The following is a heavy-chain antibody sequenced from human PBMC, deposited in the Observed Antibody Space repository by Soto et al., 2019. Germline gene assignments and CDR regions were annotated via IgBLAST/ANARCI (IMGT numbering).Heavy chain of an antibody. J-gene: IGHJ6*02. CDR3: ARSMCSEGSYYYDGMDV. V-gene: IGHV3-21*01. CDR1: GFTFSSYS. Sequence: EVQLVESGGGLVKPGGSLRLSCAASGFTFSSYSRNWVRQAPGKGLVWVSSISSSSSYIYYADSVKCRFTISSDNTKNSQYLQMNRLRAEDTAVYYCARSMCSEGSYYYDGMDVWGQGTTVTVSS. CDR2: ISSSSSYI.